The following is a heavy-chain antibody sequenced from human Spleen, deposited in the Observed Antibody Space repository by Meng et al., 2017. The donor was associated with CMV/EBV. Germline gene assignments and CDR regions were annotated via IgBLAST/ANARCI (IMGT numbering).Heavy chain of an antibody. D-gene: IGHD4-23*01. CDR3: TVGXFDY. CDR2: IRXXSXTX. CDR1: GFSVNNFX. V-gene: IGHV3-48*03. J-gene: IGHJ4*02. Sequence: GESLKISXXASGFSVNNFXXNWVRQPXXKGLEWVSYIRXXSXTXYYTDSVKGRFTISRXXXKNSLYXXXXNLXXXDTAIYYCTVGXFDYWGRGALVTVSS.